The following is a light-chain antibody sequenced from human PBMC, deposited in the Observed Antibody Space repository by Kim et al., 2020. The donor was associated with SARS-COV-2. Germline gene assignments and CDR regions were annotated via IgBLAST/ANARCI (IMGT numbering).Light chain of an antibody. CDR2: HSY. Sequence: EVVMTQSPATLSVSPGERATLSCRASQSVSRNLAWYQQKPGQAPTLVIHHSYIRASGIPARFSGSGSGTEFTLTISSLQSEDFAVYYCQQYDKWPPWTFGQGTKVDIK. V-gene: IGKV3-15*01. J-gene: IGKJ1*01. CDR1: QSVSRN. CDR3: QQYDKWPPWT.